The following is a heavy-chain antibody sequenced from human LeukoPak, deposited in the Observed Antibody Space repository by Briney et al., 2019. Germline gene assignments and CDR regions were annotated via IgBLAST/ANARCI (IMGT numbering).Heavy chain of an antibody. D-gene: IGHD6-13*01. CDR3: ARHIAAAGDAFDI. Sequence: GESLKISCKGSGYSFTSYWIGWVRQMPGKGLEWMGIIYPGDSDTRYSPSFQGQVTISADKSISTAYLQWSSLKASDTAMYYGARHIAAAGDAFDIWGQGTMVTVSS. J-gene: IGHJ3*02. CDR2: IYPGDSDT. CDR1: GYSFTSYW. V-gene: IGHV5-51*01.